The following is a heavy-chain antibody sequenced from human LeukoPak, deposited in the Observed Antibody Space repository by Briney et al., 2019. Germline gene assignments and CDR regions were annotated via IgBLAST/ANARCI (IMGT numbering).Heavy chain of an antibody. CDR2: INPNSGGT. V-gene: IGHV1-2*02. J-gene: IGHJ5*02. D-gene: IGHD4-17*01. Sequence: ASVKVSCKASGYTFTSYDINWVRQAPGQGLEWMGWINPNSGGTNYAQKFQGRVTMTRDTSISTAYMELSRLRSDDTAVYYCAGARGDYEDWFDPWGQGTLVTVSS. CDR1: GYTFTSYD. CDR3: AGARGDYEDWFDP.